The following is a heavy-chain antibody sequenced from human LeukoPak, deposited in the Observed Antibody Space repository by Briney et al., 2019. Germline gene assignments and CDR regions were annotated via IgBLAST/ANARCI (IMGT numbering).Heavy chain of an antibody. D-gene: IGHD2-21*02. CDR2: MYYSGTT. J-gene: IGHJ4*02. CDR1: GGSITSYY. Sequence: HPSETLSLTCTVSGGSITSYYRSWIRQSPGKGLEWIGFMYYSGTTNYNPSLKSRVTISLGMSKNQFSLKLSSVTAADTAVYYCARLPMAVTPHVDYWGQGTLVTVSS. CDR3: ARLPMAVTPHVDY. V-gene: IGHV4-59*01.